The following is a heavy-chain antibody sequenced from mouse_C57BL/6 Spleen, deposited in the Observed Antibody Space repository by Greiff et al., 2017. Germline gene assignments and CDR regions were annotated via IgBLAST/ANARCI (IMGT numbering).Heavy chain of an antibody. CDR1: GYTFTSYW. J-gene: IGHJ4*01. D-gene: IGHD3-2*02. CDR3: ARGSGYFYAMDY. V-gene: IGHV1-52*01. CDR2: IDPSDSET. Sequence: QVQLQQPGAELVRPGSSVKLSCKASGYTFTSYWMHWVKQRPIQGLEWIGNIDPSDSETNYNQKFKDKATLTVDKSSSTAYMQLSSLTSEDSAVYYCARGSGYFYAMDYWGQGTSVTVSS.